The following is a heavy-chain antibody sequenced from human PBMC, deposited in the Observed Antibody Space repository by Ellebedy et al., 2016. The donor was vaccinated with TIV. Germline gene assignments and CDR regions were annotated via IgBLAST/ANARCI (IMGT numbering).Heavy chain of an antibody. V-gene: IGHV4-59*01. Sequence: SETLSLXXTVSGGSISSYYWSWIRQPPGKGLEWIGYIYYSGSTNYNPSLKSRVTISVDTSKNQFSLKLSSVIAADTAVYYCASSEAGTLVYWGQGTLVTVSS. CDR3: ASSEAGTLVY. CDR1: GGSISSYY. J-gene: IGHJ4*02. D-gene: IGHD6-13*01. CDR2: IYYSGST.